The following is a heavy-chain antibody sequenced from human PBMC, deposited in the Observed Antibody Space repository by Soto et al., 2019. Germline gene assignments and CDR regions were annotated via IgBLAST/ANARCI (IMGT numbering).Heavy chain of an antibody. V-gene: IGHV1-18*01. Sequence: SCKASGYTFTSYGISWVRQAPGQGLEWMGWISAYNGNTNYAQKLQGRVTMTTDTSTSTAYMELRSLRSDDTAVYYCARANYGDYVYYFDYWGQGTLVTVSS. D-gene: IGHD4-17*01. J-gene: IGHJ4*02. CDR1: GYTFTSYG. CDR3: ARANYGDYVYYFDY. CDR2: ISAYNGNT.